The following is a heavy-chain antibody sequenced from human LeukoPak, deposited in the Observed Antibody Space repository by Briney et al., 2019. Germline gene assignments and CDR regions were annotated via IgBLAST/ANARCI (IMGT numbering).Heavy chain of an antibody. CDR2: ISGSGGST. CDR3: ARDQITMTRGVVARSTAYYKSYYMDV. J-gene: IGHJ6*03. Sequence: GGSLRLSCAASGFTFSSYAMSWVRQAPGKGLEWVSAISGSGGSTYYAESVKGRFTISRDNSKNTLYLQMNSLRAEDTAVYYCARDQITMTRGVVARSTAYYKSYYMDVWGKGTTVTVSS. D-gene: IGHD3-10*01. V-gene: IGHV3-23*01. CDR1: GFTFSSYA.